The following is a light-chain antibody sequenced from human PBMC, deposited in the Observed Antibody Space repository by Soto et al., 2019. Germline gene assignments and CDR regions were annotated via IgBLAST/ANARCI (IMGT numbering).Light chain of an antibody. V-gene: IGLV3-1*01. CDR1: RLGHKF. CDR3: QSWDSTTVV. J-gene: IGLJ2*01. CDR2: QDT. Sequence: SYELTQPPSVSVSPGQTATITCSGDRLGHKFACWYQQKPGRSPTLIIYQDTKRPSGIPERFSGSNSGNTATLTIRGAQALDEAEYYCQSWDSTTVVFGGGTKVTVL.